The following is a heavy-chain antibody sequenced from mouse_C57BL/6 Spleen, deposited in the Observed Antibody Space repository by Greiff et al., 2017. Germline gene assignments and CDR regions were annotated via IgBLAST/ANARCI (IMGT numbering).Heavy chain of an antibody. J-gene: IGHJ3*01. Sequence: QVQLKQPGAELVKPGASVKLSCKASGYTFTSYWMHWVKQRPGQGLEWIGMIHPNSGSTNYNEKFKSKATLTVDKSSSTAYMQLSSLTSGDSAVYYGARSGRYYDYDEAYWGQGTLVTVSA. CDR1: GYTFTSYW. CDR3: ARSGRYYDYDEAY. D-gene: IGHD2-4*01. CDR2: IHPNSGST. V-gene: IGHV1-64*01.